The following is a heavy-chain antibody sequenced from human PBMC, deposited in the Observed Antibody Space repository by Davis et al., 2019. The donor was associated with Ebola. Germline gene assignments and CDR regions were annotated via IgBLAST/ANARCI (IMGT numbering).Heavy chain of an antibody. J-gene: IGHJ5*02. CDR3: ARLGIGMKNWFDP. CDR2: IYYSGST. CDR1: GGSISSYY. D-gene: IGHD7-27*01. Sequence: SETLSLTCTVSGGSISSYYWSWIRQPPGKGLEWIGYIYYSGSTNYNPSLKSRVTISLDTSKKQFSLTLSSVTAADTAAYYCARLGIGMKNWFDPWGQGTLVTVSS. V-gene: IGHV4-59*01.